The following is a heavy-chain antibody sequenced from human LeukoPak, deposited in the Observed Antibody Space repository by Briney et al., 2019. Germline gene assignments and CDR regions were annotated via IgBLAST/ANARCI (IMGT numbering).Heavy chain of an antibody. D-gene: IGHD5-12*01. Sequence: ASVKVSCKASGYTFTGYYMHWVRQAPGQGLEWMGWINPNSGGTNYAQKFQGRVTMIRDTSISTAYMELSRLRSDDTVVYYCALSGDIVATMIDYWGQGTLVTVSS. CDR1: GYTFTGYY. CDR2: INPNSGGT. CDR3: ALSGDIVATMIDY. J-gene: IGHJ4*02. V-gene: IGHV1-2*02.